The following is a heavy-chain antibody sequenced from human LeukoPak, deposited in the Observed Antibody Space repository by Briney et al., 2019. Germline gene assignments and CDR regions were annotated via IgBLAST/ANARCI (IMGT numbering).Heavy chain of an antibody. V-gene: IGHV4-31*03. CDR2: IYYSGST. Sequence: PSETLSLTCTVSGGSISSGGYYWSWIRQHPGKGLEWIGYIYYSGSTYYSPSLKSRVTISVDTSKNQFSLKLSSVTAADTAVYYCARGSPHWFDPWGQGTLVTVSS. J-gene: IGHJ5*02. CDR1: GGSISSGGYY. CDR3: ARGSPHWFDP.